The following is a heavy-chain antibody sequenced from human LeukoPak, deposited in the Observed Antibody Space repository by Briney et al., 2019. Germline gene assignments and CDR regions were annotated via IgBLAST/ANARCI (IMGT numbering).Heavy chain of an antibody. CDR1: GYTFTNYE. CDR2: MNPNSGDT. Sequence: ASVKVSCKASGYTFTNYEINWVRQAPGQGLEWMGWMNPNSGDTAFAQKFQGRISMTRSTSISTAYMELSSLRSEDTAVYYCGRGLGSYDSSELTWPMISFWGQGTVVTVSS. D-gene: IGHD3-22*01. V-gene: IGHV1-8*01. J-gene: IGHJ4*02. CDR3: GRGLGSYDSSELTWPMISF.